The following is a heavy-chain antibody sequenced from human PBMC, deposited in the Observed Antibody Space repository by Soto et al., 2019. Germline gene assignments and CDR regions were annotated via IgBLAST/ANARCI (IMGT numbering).Heavy chain of an antibody. J-gene: IGHJ2*01. CDR3: AKDSNFDL. CDR2: ISWNSGSI. Sequence: GGSLRLSCAASGFTFDDYAMHWVRQAPGKGLEWVSGISWNSGSIGYADSVKGRFTISRDNAKNSLYLQMNSLRAEDTALYYCAKDSNFDLWGRGTLVTVSS. V-gene: IGHV3-9*01. CDR1: GFTFDDYA.